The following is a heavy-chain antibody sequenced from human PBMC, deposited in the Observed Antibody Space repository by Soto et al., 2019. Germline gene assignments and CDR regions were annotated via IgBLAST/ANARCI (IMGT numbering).Heavy chain of an antibody. CDR1: GGTFSNYT. J-gene: IGHJ6*02. D-gene: IGHD2-2*01. Sequence: QVQLVQSGAEVKKPGSSVKVFCKASGGTFSNYTISWVRQAPGQGLEWMGGIIPVFGTTDYEQKFQGRVTITADGSTSTAYVKLSSLRSADTAVYYCARSSPYIVVRKPTGNQDYYGMDVWGQGITVTVSS. CDR3: ARSSPYIVVRKPTGNQDYYGMDV. V-gene: IGHV1-69*01. CDR2: IIPVFGTT.